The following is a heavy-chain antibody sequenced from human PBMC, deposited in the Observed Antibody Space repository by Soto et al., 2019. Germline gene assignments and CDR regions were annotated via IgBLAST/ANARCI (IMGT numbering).Heavy chain of an antibody. CDR2: LYTNGST. Sequence: SETLSLTCRVSGASISGFYWTWIRQPAGRRLEWLGHLYTNGSTNYNPSLKSRVTMSVDTSKNQFSLGLSSVTAADTAVYYCAREGYKNYYYGMDVWGQGTPVTVSS. D-gene: IGHD5-12*01. CDR1: GASISGFY. CDR3: AREGYKNYYYGMDV. J-gene: IGHJ6*02. V-gene: IGHV4-4*07.